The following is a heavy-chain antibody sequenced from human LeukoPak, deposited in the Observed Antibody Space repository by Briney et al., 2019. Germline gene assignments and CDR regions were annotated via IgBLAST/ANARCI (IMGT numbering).Heavy chain of an antibody. J-gene: IGHJ6*02. CDR3: ATGLPTTITGPPGMDV. CDR2: FDPEDGET. D-gene: IGHD5-12*01. CDR1: GYTLTELS. V-gene: IGHV1-24*01. Sequence: ASVKVSCKVSGYTLTELSMHWVRQAPGKGLEWMGGFDPEDGETIYAQKFQGRVTMTEDTSTDTAYMELSSLRSEDTAVYYCATGLPTTITGPPGMDVWGQGTTVTVSS.